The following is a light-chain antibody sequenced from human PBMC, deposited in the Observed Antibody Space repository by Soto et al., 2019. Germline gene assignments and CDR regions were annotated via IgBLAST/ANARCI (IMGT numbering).Light chain of an antibody. Sequence: QSALTQPPSASGSPGQSVTISCTGTSSDVGGYNYVSWYQQHPGKAPKLMIYEVSKRPSGVPDRFSGSKSGNTASLPVSGLQAEDEGDYYCSSYAGSKTLFGGGTKVTVL. CDR2: EVS. V-gene: IGLV2-8*01. CDR3: SSYAGSKTL. CDR1: SSDVGGYNY. J-gene: IGLJ2*01.